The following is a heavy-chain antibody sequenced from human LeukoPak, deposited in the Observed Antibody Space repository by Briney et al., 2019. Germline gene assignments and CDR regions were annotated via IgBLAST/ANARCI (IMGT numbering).Heavy chain of an antibody. V-gene: IGHV3-23*01. J-gene: IGHJ5*02. D-gene: IGHD5-12*01. CDR3: VKRELYIVATT. CDR1: GFTSSSNA. Sequence: GGSLRLSCAASGFTSSSNAMGWVRQAPGKGLEWVSAISPGGSPYYADSVKGRFTISRDNPKNTLYPQMNSLRAEDTAVYYCVKRELYIVATTWGQGTLVTVSS. CDR2: ISPGGSP.